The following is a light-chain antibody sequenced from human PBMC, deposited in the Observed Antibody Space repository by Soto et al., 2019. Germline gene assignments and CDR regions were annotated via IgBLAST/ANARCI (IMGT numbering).Light chain of an antibody. CDR1: QSVSSN. J-gene: IGKJ4*01. CDR3: QQYDNWRLT. Sequence: EIVMTQSPATLSVSPWERGTLSCRSSQSVSSNLAWYQQKPGQAPRLLIYGASTRATCIPARFSGSGSGTEFTLTISSLQFEDFAVYYCQQYDNWRLTFGGGTKVDIK. V-gene: IGKV3-15*01. CDR2: GAS.